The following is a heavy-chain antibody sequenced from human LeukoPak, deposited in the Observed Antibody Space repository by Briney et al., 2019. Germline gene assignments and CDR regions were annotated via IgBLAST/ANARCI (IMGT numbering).Heavy chain of an antibody. CDR1: GFTFSSYA. CDR3: AQSRYYDSSGYYSFDY. D-gene: IGHD3-22*01. CDR2: ISGSGGST. V-gene: IGHV3-23*01. J-gene: IGHJ4*02. Sequence: PGGSLRLSCAASGFTFSSYAMTWIRQAPGKGLEWVSSISGSGGSTYYADSVKGRFTISRDNSKNTLYLQMNSLRAEDTAVYYCAQSRYYDSSGYYSFDYWGQGTLVTVSS.